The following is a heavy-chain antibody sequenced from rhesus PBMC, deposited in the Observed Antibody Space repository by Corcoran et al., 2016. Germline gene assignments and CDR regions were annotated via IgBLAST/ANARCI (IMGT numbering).Heavy chain of an antibody. CDR3: ARGPGYCTGSGCYADWYFDL. V-gene: IGHV1S2*01. J-gene: IGHJ2*01. D-gene: IGHD2-21*01. CDR1: GYTFTDYY. Sequence: QVQLVQSGAEVKKPGSSVKVSCKASGYTFTDYYMHWVRQAPRQGLEWMGWINPYNGNTKYAQKFQGRVTMTRDTSTNTAYMELGSLRSEDTAVYYCARGPGYCTGSGCYADWYFDLWGPGTPITISS. CDR2: INPYNGNT.